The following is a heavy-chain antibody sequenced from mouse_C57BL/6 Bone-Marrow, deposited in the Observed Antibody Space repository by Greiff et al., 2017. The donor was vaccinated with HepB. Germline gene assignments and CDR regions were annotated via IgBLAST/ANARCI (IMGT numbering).Heavy chain of an antibody. J-gene: IGHJ2*01. CDR2: ISSGSSTI. V-gene: IGHV5-17*01. CDR1: GFTFSDYG. CDR3: ARRLGDYFDY. D-gene: IGHD4-1*01. Sequence: DVKLVESGGGLVKPGGSLKLSCAASGFTFSDYGMHWVRQAPEKGLEWVAYISSGSSTIYYADTVKGRFTISRDNAKNTLFLQMTSLRSEDTTMYYCARRLGDYFDYWGQGTTLTVSS.